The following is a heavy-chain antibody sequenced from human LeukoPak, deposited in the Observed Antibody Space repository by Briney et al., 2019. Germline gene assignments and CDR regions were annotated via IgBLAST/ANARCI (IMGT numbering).Heavy chain of an antibody. V-gene: IGHV4-34*01. J-gene: IGHJ3*02. Sequence: SETLSLTCAVYGGSFSGYYWSWIRQPPGKGLEWIGEINHSGSTNYNPSLKSRVTISVDTSKNQYSLKLSSVTAADTAVYYCARSAVVVAATDAFDIWGQGTMVTVSS. CDR2: INHSGST. D-gene: IGHD2-15*01. CDR3: ARSAVVVAATDAFDI. CDR1: GGSFSGYY.